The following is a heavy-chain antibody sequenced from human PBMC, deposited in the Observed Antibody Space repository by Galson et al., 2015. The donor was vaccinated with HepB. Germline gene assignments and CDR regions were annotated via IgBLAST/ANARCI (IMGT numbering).Heavy chain of an antibody. CDR3: AKGLAGWFDP. J-gene: IGHJ5*02. CDR1: GFTFSSYA. V-gene: IGHV3-23*01. Sequence: SLRLSCAASGFTFSSYAMSWVRQAPGKGLEWVSGISGSGGSTYYADSVKGRFTISRDNSKNTLYLQMNSVRAEDTAVYYCAKGLAGWFDPWGQGTLVTVSS. CDR2: ISGSGGST.